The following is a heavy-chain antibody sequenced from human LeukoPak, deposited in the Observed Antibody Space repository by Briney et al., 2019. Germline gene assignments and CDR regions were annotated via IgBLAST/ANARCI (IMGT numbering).Heavy chain of an antibody. D-gene: IGHD1-26*01. V-gene: IGHV3-33*01. CDR1: SFTFSNYG. CDR2: LGHDGNYI. CDR3: ARDRGSHYLDY. Sequence: GGSLRLACAASSFTFSNYGMYWVRQAPGKGLEWVAVLGHDGNYIYYGDSVKGRFTISRDNSKNTLYLQMNSLRAEDTAVYFCARDRGSHYLDYWGQGTLVAVSS. J-gene: IGHJ4*02.